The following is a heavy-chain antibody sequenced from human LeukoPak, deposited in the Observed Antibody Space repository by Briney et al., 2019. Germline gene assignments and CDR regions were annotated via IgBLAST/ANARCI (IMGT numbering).Heavy chain of an antibody. D-gene: IGHD6-19*01. CDR2: IYTSGST. V-gene: IGHV4-4*07. CDR3: ARAQSYSSALYYFDF. Sequence: PSETLSLTCTVSGGSISSYYWSGSRQPAGKGLEWIGRIYTSGSTNYNPSLKSRVTMSVDTSKNQFSLKLSSVTAADTAVYYCARAQSYSSALYYFDFWGQGTLVTVSS. CDR1: GGSISSYY. J-gene: IGHJ4*01.